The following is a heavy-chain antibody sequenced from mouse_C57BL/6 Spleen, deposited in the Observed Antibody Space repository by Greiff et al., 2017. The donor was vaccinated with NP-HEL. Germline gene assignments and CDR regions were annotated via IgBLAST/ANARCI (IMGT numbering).Heavy chain of an antibody. CDR1: GFNIKDDY. Sequence: EVQLQQSGAELVRPGASVKLSCTASGFNIKDDYMHWVKQRPEQGLEWIGWIDPENGDTEYASKFQGKATITADTSSNTAYLQLSSLTSEDTAVYYCTTNYGYYGGRAMDYWGQGTSVTVSS. J-gene: IGHJ4*01. V-gene: IGHV14-4*01. D-gene: IGHD2-3*01. CDR3: TTNYGYYGGRAMDY. CDR2: IDPENGDT.